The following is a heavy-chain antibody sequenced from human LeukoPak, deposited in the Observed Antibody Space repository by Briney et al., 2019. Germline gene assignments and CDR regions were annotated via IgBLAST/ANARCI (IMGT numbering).Heavy chain of an antibody. Sequence: ASVKVSCKASGYTFTGYYMHWVRQAPGQGLEWMGWINPNSGGTNCAQKFQGRVTMTRDTSISTAYMELSRLRSDDTAVYYCAKAVEMATIYSFDPWGQGTLVTVSS. CDR2: INPNSGGT. V-gene: IGHV1-2*02. CDR1: GYTFTGYY. J-gene: IGHJ5*02. CDR3: AKAVEMATIYSFDP. D-gene: IGHD5-24*01.